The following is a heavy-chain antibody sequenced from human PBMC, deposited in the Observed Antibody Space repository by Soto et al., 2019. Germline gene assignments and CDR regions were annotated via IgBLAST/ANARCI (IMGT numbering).Heavy chain of an antibody. V-gene: IGHV3-21*01. J-gene: IGHJ6*02. Sequence: GGSLRLSCAASGFTFSSYSMNWGRRAPGEGLEGGSSISSSSSYIYYAQSVKGRFTISRDNAKNSLSLQMNSLRAEDTAVYYCARDRLLCRYNNYGMDPWGQGTTVTVSS. CDR3: ARDRLLCRYNNYGMDP. D-gene: IGHD2-2*01. CDR1: GFTFSSYS. CDR2: ISSSSSYI.